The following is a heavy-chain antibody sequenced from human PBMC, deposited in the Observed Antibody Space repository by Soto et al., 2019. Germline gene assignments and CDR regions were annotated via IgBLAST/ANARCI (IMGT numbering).Heavy chain of an antibody. D-gene: IGHD3-9*01. CDR2: IRSKANSYAT. V-gene: IGHV3-73*01. CDR1: GFTFSSYC. J-gene: IGHJ4*02. CDR3: TSNYDILTVLSKDLDY. Sequence: GGSLRLSCAASGFTFSSYCMHWVRQASGKGLEWVGRIRSKANSYATAYAASVKGRFTISRDDSKNTAYLQMNSLKTEDTAVYYCTSNYDILTVLSKDLDYWGQGTLVTVSS.